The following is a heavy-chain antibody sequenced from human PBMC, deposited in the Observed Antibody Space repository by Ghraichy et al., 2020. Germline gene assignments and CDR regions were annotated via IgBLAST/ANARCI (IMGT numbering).Heavy chain of an antibody. CDR3: ARDTVANPLAYNGMDV. Sequence: SETLSLTCTVSGDSISDFYWSWIRQPPGKGLEWIGYINNAGGARYNVSLQSRVTISVDTSKNQFSLTLKSVTAADTAVYYCARDTVANPLAYNGMDVWGQGTTVTVSS. CDR2: INNAGGA. V-gene: IGHV4-59*01. CDR1: GDSISDFY. J-gene: IGHJ6*02.